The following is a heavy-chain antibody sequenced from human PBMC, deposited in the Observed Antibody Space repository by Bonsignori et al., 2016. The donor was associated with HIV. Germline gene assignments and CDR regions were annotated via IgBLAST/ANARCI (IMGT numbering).Heavy chain of an antibody. V-gene: IGHV1-2*02. CDR2: LNPNTGGT. CDR1: GYTFTDYY. D-gene: IGHD3-10*01. J-gene: IGHJ4*02. Sequence: ASVKVSCKASGYTFTDYYLHWLRQAPGQGLEWMGWLNPNTGGTSYAQRFQGRVLLTSDTSSTTSFLDLSRLRSDDTAIYYCARASRFGELDVAVIPVADYWGQGTLVTVSS. CDR3: ARASRFGELDVAVIPVADY.